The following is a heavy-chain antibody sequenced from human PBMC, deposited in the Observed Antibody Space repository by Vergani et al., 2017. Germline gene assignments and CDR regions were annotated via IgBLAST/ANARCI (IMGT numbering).Heavy chain of an antibody. V-gene: IGHV4-39*01. Sequence: QLQLQESGPGLVKPSETLSLTCTVSGGSISSSSYYWGWIRQPPGKGLECIWSIYYSGSTYYNPSLKSRVTIFVDTSKNQFSLKLSSVTAADTAVYYCGRVADFYGLVSRLLDLWGQGILVTVSS. D-gene: IGHD3-10*01. CDR3: GRVADFYGLVSRLLDL. CDR1: GGSISSSSYY. CDR2: IYYSGST. J-gene: IGHJ5*02.